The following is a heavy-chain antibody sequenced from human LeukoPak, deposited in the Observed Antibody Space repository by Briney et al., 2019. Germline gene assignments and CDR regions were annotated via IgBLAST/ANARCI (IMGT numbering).Heavy chain of an antibody. CDR2: ISGDGGST. Sequence: GGSLRLSCAASGFTFDDYAMHWVRQAPGKGLEWVSLISGDGGSTYYAGSVKGRFTISRDNSKNSLYLQMNSLRTEDTALYYCASESGYYYDSSGTSAWGQGTLVTVSS. D-gene: IGHD3-22*01. CDR1: GFTFDDYA. CDR3: ASESGYYYDSSGTSA. J-gene: IGHJ5*02. V-gene: IGHV3-43*02.